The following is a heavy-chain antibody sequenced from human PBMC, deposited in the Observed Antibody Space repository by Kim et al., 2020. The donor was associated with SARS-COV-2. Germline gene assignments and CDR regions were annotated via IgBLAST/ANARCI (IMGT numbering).Heavy chain of an antibody. CDR2: ITGSGATT. J-gene: IGHJ4*02. V-gene: IGHV3-23*01. Sequence: GGSLRLSCVASGFTFSTYPMIWGRQDPGKGLDWVSGITGSGATTYYADSVRGRFTISRDNSKNTLYLQMNSLRVEDTAVYYCAKGSGALAGRMVWGQGTLVTVSS. D-gene: IGHD6-19*01. CDR1: GFTFSTYP. CDR3: AKGSGALAGRMV.